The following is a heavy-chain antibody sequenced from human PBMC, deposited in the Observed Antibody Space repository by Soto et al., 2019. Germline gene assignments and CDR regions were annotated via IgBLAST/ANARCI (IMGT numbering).Heavy chain of an antibody. CDR1: GGTFSSYA. D-gene: IGHD3-3*01. J-gene: IGHJ4*02. CDR3: ARGKNFGVVIRFDY. V-gene: IGHV1-69*13. CDR2: IIPIFGTA. Sequence: SVKVSCKASGGTFSSYAISWVRQALGQGLEWMGGIIPIFGTANYAQKFQGRVTITADESTRTAYMELSSLRSEDTAVYYCARGKNFGVVIRFDYWGQGTLVTVSS.